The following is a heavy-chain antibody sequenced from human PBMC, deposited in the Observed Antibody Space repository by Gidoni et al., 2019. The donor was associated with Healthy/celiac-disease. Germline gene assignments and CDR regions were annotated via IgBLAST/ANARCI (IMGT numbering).Heavy chain of an antibody. CDR3: AKSVWIDPGGYFQH. D-gene: IGHD3-16*01. V-gene: IGHV3-23*01. J-gene: IGHJ1*01. CDR1: GFTFSSYA. Sequence: EVQLLESGGGLVQPGGSLRLSCSTSGFTFSSYAMSWVRQGPGKGLEWVAAISGSGGSTDYADAVKGRFTISRDNSKNTLYLQMNSLRAEDTAVYYCAKSVWIDPGGYFQHWGQGTLVTVSS. CDR2: ISGSGGST.